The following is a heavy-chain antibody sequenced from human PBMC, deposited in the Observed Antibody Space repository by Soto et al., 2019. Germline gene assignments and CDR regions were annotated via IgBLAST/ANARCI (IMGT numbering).Heavy chain of an antibody. J-gene: IGHJ4*02. Sequence: PGGSLRLSCAASGFTFSSYAMSRVRQAPGKGLEWVTAISGRDESTYYADSVKGRFTVSRDNSKNTLYLQMSSLRAEDTAVYYCAKDRLSGSYHRYFDSWGQGTLVTVSS. CDR2: ISGRDEST. CDR3: AKDRLSGSYHRYFDS. V-gene: IGHV3-23*01. D-gene: IGHD1-26*01. CDR1: GFTFSSYA.